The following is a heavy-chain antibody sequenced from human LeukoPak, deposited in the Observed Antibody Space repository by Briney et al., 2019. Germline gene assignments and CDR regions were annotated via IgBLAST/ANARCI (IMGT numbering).Heavy chain of an antibody. Sequence: PGGSLRLSCAAPGFTFSSYGMHWVRQAPGKGLEWVAFIRYDGSNKYYADSVKGRFTISRDNSKNTLYLQMNSLRAEDTAVYYCAKDLVVVPAAKYNWFDPWGQGTLVTVSS. J-gene: IGHJ5*02. CDR2: IRYDGSNK. D-gene: IGHD2-2*01. CDR1: GFTFSSYG. V-gene: IGHV3-30*02. CDR3: AKDLVVVPAAKYNWFDP.